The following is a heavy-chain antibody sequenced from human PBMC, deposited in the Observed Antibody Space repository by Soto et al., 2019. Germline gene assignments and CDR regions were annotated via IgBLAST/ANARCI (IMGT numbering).Heavy chain of an antibody. V-gene: IGHV3-23*01. Sequence: GGSLRLSCAASGFTFSSYAMSWVRRPPGKGLEWVSAISGGGGNTNYAGSVKGRFTISRDNSKNTLYLQMSSLRAEDTAVYYCAKGAYSTRCRYFDPWGLETLVTVSS. D-gene: IGHD2-2*01. J-gene: IGHJ5*02. CDR3: AKGAYSTRCRYFDP. CDR1: GFTFSSYA. CDR2: ISGGGGNT.